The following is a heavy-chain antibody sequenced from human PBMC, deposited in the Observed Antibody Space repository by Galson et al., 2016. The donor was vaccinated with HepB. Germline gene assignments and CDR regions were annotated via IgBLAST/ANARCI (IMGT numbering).Heavy chain of an antibody. CDR2: ISGAGGTT. J-gene: IGHJ5*02. V-gene: IGHV3-23*01. D-gene: IGHD2-15*01. CDR1: GFTFSSYG. Sequence: SLRLSCAASGFTFSSYGMHWVRRAPGKGLEWVSDISGAGGTTHYADSVKGRFTISRDNSRDTLYLQMDRLRAADTAAYYCAKERGWYGGPNYGSWGQGTLVTVSS. CDR3: AKERGWYGGPNYGS.